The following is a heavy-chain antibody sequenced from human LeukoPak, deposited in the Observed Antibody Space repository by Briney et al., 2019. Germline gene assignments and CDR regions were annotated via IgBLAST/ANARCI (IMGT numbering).Heavy chain of an antibody. J-gene: IGHJ4*02. CDR2: INPSGGST. CDR3: ARNGGLRFLEWLPYYFDY. V-gene: IGHV1-46*01. D-gene: IGHD3-3*01. Sequence: ASVKVSCKASGYTFTSYYMHWVRQAPGQGLEWMGIINPSGGSTSYAQKFQGRVTMTRDTSTSTVYMELSSLRSDDTAVYYCARNGGLRFLEWLPYYFDYWGQGTLVTVSS. CDR1: GYTFTSYY.